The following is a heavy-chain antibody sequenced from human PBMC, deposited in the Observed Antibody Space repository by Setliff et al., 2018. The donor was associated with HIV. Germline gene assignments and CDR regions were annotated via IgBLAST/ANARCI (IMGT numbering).Heavy chain of an antibody. J-gene: IGHJ1*01. Sequence: GASVKVSCKASSYIFSSNDIGWVRQAPGQGLEWMGRITSYNGNTKYAQKFQDRVTMTTDKSTTTAYMDLRSLRSDDTAVYYCAIRISAAGSAFQHWGQGTLVTVSS. CDR1: SYIFSSND. D-gene: IGHD6-13*01. CDR3: AIRISAAGSAFQH. V-gene: IGHV1-18*01. CDR2: ITSYNGNT.